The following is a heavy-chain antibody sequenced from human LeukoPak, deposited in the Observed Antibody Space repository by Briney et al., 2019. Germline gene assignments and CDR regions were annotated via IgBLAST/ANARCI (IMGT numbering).Heavy chain of an antibody. D-gene: IGHD3-10*01. CDR1: GGSVTSGSYY. J-gene: IGHJ4*02. Sequence: SETLSLTCTVSGGSVTSGSYYWSWIRQPPGRGLGWIGYIAYSGSNNYNPSLKSRITISVDASKNQFSLKVTSVTDADTTVYYCAAIWFGKLAIDYWGQGTLITVSS. V-gene: IGHV4-61*01. CDR3: AAIWFGKLAIDY. CDR2: IAYSGSN.